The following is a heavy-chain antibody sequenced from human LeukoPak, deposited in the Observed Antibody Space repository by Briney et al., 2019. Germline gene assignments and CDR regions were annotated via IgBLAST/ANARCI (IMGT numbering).Heavy chain of an antibody. V-gene: IGHV3-33*01. CDR2: IWYDGSNK. D-gene: IGHD6-19*01. CDR1: GFTFSSYG. CDR3: ARDRPGHGYSSGWYYFDY. J-gene: IGHJ4*02. Sequence: GRSLRLSCAASGFTFSSYGMHWVRQAPGKGLEWVAVIWYDGSNKYYADSVKGRFTISRDNSKNTLYLQMNSLRAEDTAVYYCARDRPGHGYSSGWYYFDYWGQGTLVTVSS.